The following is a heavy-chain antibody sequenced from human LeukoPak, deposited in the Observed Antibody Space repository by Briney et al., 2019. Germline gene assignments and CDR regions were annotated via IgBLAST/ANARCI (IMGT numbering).Heavy chain of an antibody. CDR3: VTYRQVMLPFEA. CDR2: ISGSGDST. CDR1: GFTFNKYA. D-gene: IGHD5-18*01. J-gene: IGHJ5*02. Sequence: GGSLRLSCAASGFTFNKYAMSWIRQAPGKGLEWVSGISGSGDSTYYADSVKGRFTISRDNSKSTLSLQMNSLRAEDTAIYYCVTYRQVMLPFEAWGQGTLVTVSS. V-gene: IGHV3-23*01.